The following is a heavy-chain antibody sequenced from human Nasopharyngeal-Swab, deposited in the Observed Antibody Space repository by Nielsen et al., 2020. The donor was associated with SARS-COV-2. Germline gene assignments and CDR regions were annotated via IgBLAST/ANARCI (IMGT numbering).Heavy chain of an antibody. D-gene: IGHD3-9*01. Sequence: LSLTCAASGFTFSSYAMHWVRQAPGKGLEWVAVISYDGSNKYYADSVKGRFTISRDNSKNTLYLQMNSLRAEDTAVYYCARDRENDILTGYHYYYYGMDVWGQGTTVTVSS. CDR1: GFTFSSYA. CDR2: ISYDGSNK. V-gene: IGHV3-30-3*01. CDR3: ARDRENDILTGYHYYYYGMDV. J-gene: IGHJ6*02.